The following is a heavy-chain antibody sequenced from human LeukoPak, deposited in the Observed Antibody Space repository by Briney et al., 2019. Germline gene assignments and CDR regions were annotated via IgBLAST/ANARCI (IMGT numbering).Heavy chain of an antibody. V-gene: IGHV3-21*01. CDR1: VFTFSSYS. CDR2: ISSSSSYI. CDR3: AKDPTHYRVWDYYETIGLSY. Sequence: GGSLRLSCAASVFTFSSYSMNWVRQAPGEGLEWVSSISSSSSYIYYADSVKGRFTISRDNAKNSLYLQMNSLRAEDTAVYYCAKDPTHYRVWDYYETIGLSYWGQGTLVTVSS. J-gene: IGHJ4*02. D-gene: IGHD3-22*01.